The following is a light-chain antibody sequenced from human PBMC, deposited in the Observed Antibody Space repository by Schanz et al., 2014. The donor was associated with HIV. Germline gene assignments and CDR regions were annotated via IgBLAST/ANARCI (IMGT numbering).Light chain of an antibody. CDR1: SSNIGSNY. CDR2: RND. J-gene: IGLJ2*01. V-gene: IGLV1-47*01. Sequence: QSVLTQPPSASGTPGQRVTISCSGSSSNIGSNYVYWYQQLPGTAPKLLIYRNDQRPSGVPDRFSASKSGTSASLAISGLRSAEEADYSCAAWDDSLSRPVLGGGAKLTVL. CDR3: AAWDDSLSRPV.